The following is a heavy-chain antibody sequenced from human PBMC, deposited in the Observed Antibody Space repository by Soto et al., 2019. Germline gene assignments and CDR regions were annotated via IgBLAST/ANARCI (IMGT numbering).Heavy chain of an antibody. V-gene: IGHV4-4*02. Sequence: QVQLQESGPGLVKPSGTLSLTCAVSGASISSTNCWSWVRQSPEKGLEWNGEISHTGTTNYNPSIKGRVTISADKSTNQLSLKLTSMTAADSAVYYCEKDYGGSDAPDTWGQGTMVTVSS. CDR1: GASISSTNC. CDR3: EKDYGGSDAPDT. J-gene: IGHJ3*01. CDR2: ISHTGTT. D-gene: IGHD5-12*01.